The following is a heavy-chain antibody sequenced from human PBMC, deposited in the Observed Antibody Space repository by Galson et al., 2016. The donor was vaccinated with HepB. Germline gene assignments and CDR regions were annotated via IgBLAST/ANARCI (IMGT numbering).Heavy chain of an antibody. CDR1: GFIFSTYW. V-gene: IGHV3-7*01. CDR3: ARPGYCSGSSCYVPFDI. CDR2: IKQDGSEK. Sequence: LRLSCAASGFIFSTYWMSWVRQAPGKGLEWVANIKQDGSEKYYVDSVKGRFTISRDNAKNTLYLQMNSLRAVDTAVYYCARPGYCSGSSCYVPFDIWGQGTTVTVSS. J-gene: IGHJ3*02. D-gene: IGHD2-15*01.